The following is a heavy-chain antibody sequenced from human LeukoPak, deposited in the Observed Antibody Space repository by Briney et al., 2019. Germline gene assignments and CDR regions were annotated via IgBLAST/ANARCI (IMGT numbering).Heavy chain of an antibody. CDR2: IGAYNGDT. J-gene: IGHJ4*02. Sequence: ASVKVSCKPSGYTFTSFGISWVRQAPGQGLKWMGWIGAYNGDTNYAQKFQGRVTMTTDTSTSTAYMDLRGLRSDDTAVYYCTRDHCRGDNCPSFDYWGQGTLVTVSS. CDR3: TRDHCRGDNCPSFDY. V-gene: IGHV1-18*04. CDR1: GYTFTSFG. D-gene: IGHD2-15*01.